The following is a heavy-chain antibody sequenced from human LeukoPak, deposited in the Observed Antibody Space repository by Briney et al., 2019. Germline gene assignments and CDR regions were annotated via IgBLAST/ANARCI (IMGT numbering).Heavy chain of an antibody. CDR2: IKQDGSEK. D-gene: IGHD3-22*01. CDR3: ARGVENTNGYYYVFDY. V-gene: IGHV3-7*01. CDR1: GFTFSSYW. J-gene: IGHJ4*02. Sequence: GGSLRLSCAASGFTFSSYWMRWVRQAPGKGLEWVANIKQDGSEKYYVDSVKGRFTISRDNAQNSLYLQMNTLRAEDTAVYYCARGVENTNGYYYVFDYWGQGTLVTVSS.